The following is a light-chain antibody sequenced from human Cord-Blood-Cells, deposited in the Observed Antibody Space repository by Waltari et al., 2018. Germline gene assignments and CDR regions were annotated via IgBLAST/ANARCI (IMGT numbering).Light chain of an antibody. CDR3: SSYTSSSTLV. V-gene: IGLV2-14*01. CDR2: DVS. J-gene: IGLJ3*02. CDR1: SSDVGGYNY. Sequence: QSALTQPASVSGSPGQSITISCPGTSSDVGGYNYVSWYQQHPGKAPKLMIYDVSNLPSGVSNRFSGSKSGNTASRTISGLQAEDEADYYCSSYTSSSTLVFGGGTKLTVL.